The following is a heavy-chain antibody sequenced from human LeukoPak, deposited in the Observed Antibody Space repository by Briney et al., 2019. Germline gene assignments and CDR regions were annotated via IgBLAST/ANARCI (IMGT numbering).Heavy chain of an antibody. J-gene: IGHJ4*02. CDR1: GFTFSSYG. D-gene: IGHD3-22*01. Sequence: GGSLRLSCAASGFTFSSYGMHGVRQAPGKGLEGVAFIRYDGSNKYYADSVKGRFTISRDNSKNTLYLQMNSLRAEDTAVYYCAKDYYDSSGNRYCFDYWGQGTLVTVSS. V-gene: IGHV3-30*02. CDR3: AKDYYDSSGNRYCFDY. CDR2: IRYDGSNK.